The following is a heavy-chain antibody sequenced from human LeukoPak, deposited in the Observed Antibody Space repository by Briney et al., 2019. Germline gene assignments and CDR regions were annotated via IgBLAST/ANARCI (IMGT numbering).Heavy chain of an antibody. CDR2: MIPILGIA. D-gene: IGHD5-18*01. J-gene: IGHJ4*02. CDR3: ARGVDTAVDFDY. CDR1: GGTFSSYA. Sequence: SVKLSCKASGGTFSSYAISWGRQAPGPGLGWMGRMIPILGIANYAQKHQGRVTINADKSTSTAYMELSSLSSEDTAVYYCARGVDTAVDFDYWGQGTLVTVSS. V-gene: IGHV1-69*04.